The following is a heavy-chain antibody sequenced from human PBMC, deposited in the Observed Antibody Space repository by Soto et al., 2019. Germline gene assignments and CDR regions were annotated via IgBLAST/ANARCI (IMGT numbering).Heavy chain of an antibody. Sequence: ASVKVSCKASGGTFSSYAISWVRQAPGQGXEWMGGIIPIFGTANYAQKFQGRVTITADESTSTAYMELSSLRSEDTAVYYCASRLPGIAVAGTYDYYYGMDVWGQGTTVTVSS. D-gene: IGHD6-19*01. CDR3: ASRLPGIAVAGTYDYYYGMDV. CDR2: IIPIFGTA. CDR1: GGTFSSYA. V-gene: IGHV1-69*13. J-gene: IGHJ6*02.